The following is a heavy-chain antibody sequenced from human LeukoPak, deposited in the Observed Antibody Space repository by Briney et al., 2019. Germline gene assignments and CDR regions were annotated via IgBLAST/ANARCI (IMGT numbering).Heavy chain of an antibody. D-gene: IGHD1-26*01. CDR3: ARHEWEQIDY. J-gene: IGHJ4*02. CDR2: IYYSGST. CDR1: GGSISSGGYY. V-gene: IGHV4-61*08. Sequence: SETLSLTCTVSGGSISSGGYYWSWIRQPPGKGLEWIGYIYYSGSTNYNPSLKSRVTISVDTSKNQFSLKLSSVTAADTAVYYCARHEWEQIDYWGQGTLVTVSS.